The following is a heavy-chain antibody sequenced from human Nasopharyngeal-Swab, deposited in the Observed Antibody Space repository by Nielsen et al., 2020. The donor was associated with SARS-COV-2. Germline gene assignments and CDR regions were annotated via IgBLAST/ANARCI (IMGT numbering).Heavy chain of an antibody. D-gene: IGHD5-18*01. J-gene: IGHJ2*01. CDR2: ISYDGSNK. CDR3: ARDLRFEDTAMAGYFDL. V-gene: IGHV3-30*03. Sequence: GESLKISCAASGFTFSSYGMHWVRQAPGKGLEWVAVISYDGSNKYYADSVKGRFTISRDNSKNTLYLQMNSLRAEGTAVYYCARDLRFEDTAMAGYFDLWGRGTLVTVSS. CDR1: GFTFSSYG.